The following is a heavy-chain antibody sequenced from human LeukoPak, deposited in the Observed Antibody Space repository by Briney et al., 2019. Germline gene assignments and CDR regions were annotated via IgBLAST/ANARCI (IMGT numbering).Heavy chain of an antibody. V-gene: IGHV3-48*01. CDR3: AKDQFPTIHPGPGMFDY. CDR2: ISSSSSTI. J-gene: IGHJ4*02. D-gene: IGHD5-12*01. Sequence: GGSLRLSCAASGFTFSSYSMNWVRQAPGKGLEWVSYISSSSSTIYYADSVKGRFTISRDNSKNTLYLQMNSLRAEDTAVYYCAKDQFPTIHPGPGMFDYWGQGTLVTVSS. CDR1: GFTFSSYS.